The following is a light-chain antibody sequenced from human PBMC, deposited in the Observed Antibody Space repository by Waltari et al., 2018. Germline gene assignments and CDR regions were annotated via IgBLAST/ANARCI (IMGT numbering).Light chain of an antibody. CDR3: GAWDDSLNGYV. CDR2: SDT. Sequence: QSVLTQPPSASGTPGQRVAISCSGSSSNIETNTVNWYQQLPGTAPKLLIYSDTQRPSGVPDRCSGSKSGTSASLAISGLQSEDEADYYCGAWDDSLNGYVFGTGTKVTVL. V-gene: IGLV1-44*01. J-gene: IGLJ1*01. CDR1: SSNIETNT.